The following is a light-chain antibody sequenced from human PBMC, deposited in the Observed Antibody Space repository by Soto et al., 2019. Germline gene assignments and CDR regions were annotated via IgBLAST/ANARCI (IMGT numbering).Light chain of an antibody. V-gene: IGLV1-44*01. CDR3: AAWHDSLNGYV. CDR1: SSNIGSNN. Sequence: QSVLTQPPSASGTPGQRVTISCSGSSSNIGSNNVNWYQQLPGTAPKLLIYSNNQRPSGVPDRFSGSKSGTSASLAISGLQSEDEADYYCAAWHDSLNGYVFGTGTKVT. CDR2: SNN. J-gene: IGLJ1*01.